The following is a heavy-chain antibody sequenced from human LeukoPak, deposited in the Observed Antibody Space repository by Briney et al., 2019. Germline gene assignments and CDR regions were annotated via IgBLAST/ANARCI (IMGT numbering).Heavy chain of an antibody. CDR2: TNSDGSST. CDR1: GFTSSSYW. V-gene: IGHV3-74*01. J-gene: IGHJ4*02. Sequence: GGSLRLSCAASGFTSSSYWMHWVRHAPGKGLVWVSRTNSDGSSTYYADSVKGRFTISKDNAENTVYLQMNSLRADDTAVYYCARGGYYVSGSFDCWGQGTLVTVSS. D-gene: IGHD3-10*01. CDR3: ARGGYYVSGSFDC.